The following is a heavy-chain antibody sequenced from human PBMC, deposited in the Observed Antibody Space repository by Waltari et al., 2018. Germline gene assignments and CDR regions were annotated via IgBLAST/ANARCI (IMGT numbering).Heavy chain of an antibody. J-gene: IGHJ3*02. CDR3: ASAKRVVYAERYDAFDI. CDR1: GGSISSYY. D-gene: IGHD2-8*02. V-gene: IGHV4-59*01. Sequence: QVQLQESGPGLVKPSETLSLTCTVSGGSISSYYWSWIRQPPGKGLEWIGYIGYSGSTTNTPSLKSRVTISADTSKNQFSLKLSSVTAADTAVYYCASAKRVVYAERYDAFDIWGQGTMVTVSS. CDR2: IGYSGST.